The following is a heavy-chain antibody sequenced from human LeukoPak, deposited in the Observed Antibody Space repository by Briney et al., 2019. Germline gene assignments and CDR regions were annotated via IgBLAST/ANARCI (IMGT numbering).Heavy chain of an antibody. CDR2: IYYSGST. CDR1: GGSFSGYY. CDR3: ARHRHEMVSVTYFDY. V-gene: IGHV4-34*01. D-gene: IGHD2-8*01. J-gene: IGHJ4*02. Sequence: SETLSLTCAVYGGSFSGYYWSWIRQPPGKGLEWIGSIYYSGSTYYNPSLKSRVTTSVDTSKNQFSLKLSSVTAADTAVYYCARHRHEMVSVTYFDYWGQGTLVTVSS.